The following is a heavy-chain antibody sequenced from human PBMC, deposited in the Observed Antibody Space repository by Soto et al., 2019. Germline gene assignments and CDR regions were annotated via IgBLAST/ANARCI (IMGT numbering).Heavy chain of an antibody. CDR3: ARVPSRITMVRGVIIRSAYFDY. CDR2: INHSGST. CDR1: GGSFRGYY. Sequence: SETLSLTCAVDGGSFRGYYWSWIRQPPGKGLEWIGEINHSGSTNYNPSLKSRVTISVDTSKNQFSLKLSSVTAADTAVYYCARVPSRITMVRGVIIRSAYFDYWGQGTLVTVS. J-gene: IGHJ4*02. D-gene: IGHD3-10*01. V-gene: IGHV4-34*01.